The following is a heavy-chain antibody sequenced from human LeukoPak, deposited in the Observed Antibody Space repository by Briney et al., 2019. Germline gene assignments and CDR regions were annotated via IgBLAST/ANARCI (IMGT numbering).Heavy chain of an antibody. V-gene: IGHV3-30*04. CDR3: AEEYSSGFYGFDY. Sequence: GGSLRLSCAASGFSSYAMHWVRQAPGKGLEWVAVISYDGSNKYYADSVKGRFTISRDNSKNTLYLQMNSLRAEDTAVYYCAEEYSSGFYGFDYWGQGTLVTVSS. D-gene: IGHD3-22*01. CDR1: GFSSYA. J-gene: IGHJ4*02. CDR2: ISYDGSNK.